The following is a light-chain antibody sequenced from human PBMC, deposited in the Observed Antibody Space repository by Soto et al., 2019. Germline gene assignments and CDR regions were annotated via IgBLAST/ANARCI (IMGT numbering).Light chain of an antibody. Sequence: QSVLTQPASVSGSPGQSITISCTGTSRDVGGYNYVSWHQQHPGKAPKVIITEVSNRPSGVSNRFSGSKSGNTASLTISGLRVGDGADYYCRPYINRRTFVVFGGGTQLPAL. CDR3: RPYINRRTFVV. CDR2: EVS. V-gene: IGLV2-14*01. J-gene: IGLJ2*01. CDR1: SRDVGGYNY.